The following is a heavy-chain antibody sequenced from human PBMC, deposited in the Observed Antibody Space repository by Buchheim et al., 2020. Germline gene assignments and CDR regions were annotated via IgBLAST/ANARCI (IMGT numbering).Heavy chain of an antibody. CDR3: ARSPNYGGKSGFDY. V-gene: IGHV5-51*01. Sequence: EVQLVQSGAEVKKPGESLKISCKASGYIFLDSWIAWVRQLPGKGLEWMGIIYPSDFDIKYSPSFQGQITISADRSSSIVFLQWSSLKASDTAMYFCARSPNYGGKSGFDYWGPGSL. CDR2: IYPSDFDI. CDR1: GYIFLDSW. D-gene: IGHD4-23*01. J-gene: IGHJ4*02.